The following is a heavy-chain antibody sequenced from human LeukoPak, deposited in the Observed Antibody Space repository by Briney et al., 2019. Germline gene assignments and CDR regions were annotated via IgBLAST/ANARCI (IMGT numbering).Heavy chain of an antibody. CDR1: GFTFSTFA. J-gene: IGHJ4*02. D-gene: IGHD1-26*01. CDR3: AKDDVGGDGY. Sequence: GGSLRLSCAASGFTFSTFAMSWVRQAPGKGLEWVSAISDSGGSTYYADSVKGRFTISRDNSKNTVYLQMNSVRADDTAVYYCAKDDVGGDGYWGQGTLVTVPS. CDR2: ISDSGGST. V-gene: IGHV3-23*01.